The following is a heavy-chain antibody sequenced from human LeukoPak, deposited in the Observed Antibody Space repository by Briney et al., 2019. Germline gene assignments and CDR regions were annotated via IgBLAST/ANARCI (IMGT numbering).Heavy chain of an antibody. CDR3: ARLYYYGSGSYTAFDP. V-gene: IGHV4-39*01. CDR2: IYYSGST. J-gene: IGHJ5*02. D-gene: IGHD3-10*01. CDR1: GGSISSSSYY. Sequence: KPSETLSLTCTVSGGSISSSSYYWGWIRQPPGKGLEWIGSIYYSGSTYYNPSLKSRVTISVDTSKNQFSLKLSSVTAADTAVYYCARLYYYGSGSYTAFDPWGQGTLVTVSS.